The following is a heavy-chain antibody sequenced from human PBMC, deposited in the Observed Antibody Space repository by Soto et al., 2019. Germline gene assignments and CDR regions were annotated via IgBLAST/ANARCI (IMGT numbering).Heavy chain of an antibody. V-gene: IGHV3-7*04. CDR2: IKQDGSET. CDR3: AGGTGWLTDK. Sequence: EVYLVESGGDLVQPGGSLRLSCAASGFIFSDHWMNWVRQAPGKGLEWVANIKQDGSETKYVESVRGRFTISRDNAKNSLYLQMNTWRAEDTAVYDCAGGTGWLTDKWGQGTLVAVSS. D-gene: IGHD5-18*01. CDR1: GFIFSDHW. J-gene: IGHJ4*02.